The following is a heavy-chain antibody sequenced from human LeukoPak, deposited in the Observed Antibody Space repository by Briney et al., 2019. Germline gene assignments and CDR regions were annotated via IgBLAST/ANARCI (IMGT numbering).Heavy chain of an antibody. CDR2: INSEGSSR. CDR3: AREGSDWLGEFDY. Sequence: QPGGSLRLSCAASGFTFSSYWMHWVRQAPGKGLEWVSRINSEGSSRIYADSVKGRFTISRDNAQDTLYLQANSLRVDDTAVYYCAREGSDWLGEFDYWGQGILVTVSS. V-gene: IGHV3-74*01. J-gene: IGHJ4*02. CDR1: GFTFSSYW. D-gene: IGHD2-21*02.